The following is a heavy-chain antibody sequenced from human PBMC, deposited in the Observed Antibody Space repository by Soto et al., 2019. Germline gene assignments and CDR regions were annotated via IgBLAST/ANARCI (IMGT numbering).Heavy chain of an antibody. D-gene: IGHD2-21*01. V-gene: IGHV4-34*01. CDR3: ARGGISHWAYFYYMDV. J-gene: IGHJ6*03. CDR1: GGSLSDYF. Sequence: QVQLQQWGAGLLKPSETLSLTCVVSGGSLSDYFWSWIRQPPGMALEWTGEINHLGSINYNPSLKSRVTMSVDTSKNQFSLTLNSLTAADTATYYCARGGISHWAYFYYMDVWDRGTTVTVSS. CDR2: INHLGSI.